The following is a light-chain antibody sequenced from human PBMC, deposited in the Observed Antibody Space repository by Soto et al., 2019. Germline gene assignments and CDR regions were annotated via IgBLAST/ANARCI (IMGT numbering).Light chain of an antibody. CDR1: SSDVGGYNY. J-gene: IGLJ2*01. CDR3: IAYTSSSTYVV. CDR2: DVI. Sequence: QSALTQPASVSGSPGQSITISCTGTSSDVGGYNYVSWYQQHPGKAPKLMIYDVINRPSGVSNRFAGSKSGNSASLTISGLQAEDEADYYGIAYTSSSTYVVFGGGTKVTVL. V-gene: IGLV2-14*03.